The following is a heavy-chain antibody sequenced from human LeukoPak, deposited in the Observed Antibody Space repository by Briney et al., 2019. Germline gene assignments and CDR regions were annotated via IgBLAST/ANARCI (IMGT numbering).Heavy chain of an antibody. CDR1: GYTFTGYY. Sequence: ASVKVSCKASGYTFTGYYMHWVRQAPGQGLEWMGWINPNSGGTNYAQKFQGRVTMTRDTSISTAYMELSRLRSDDTAVYYCARLPRAKTTIFGVIKWGQGTLVTVSP. CDR3: ARLPRAKTTIFGVIK. V-gene: IGHV1-2*02. D-gene: IGHD3-3*01. CDR2: INPNSGGT. J-gene: IGHJ4*02.